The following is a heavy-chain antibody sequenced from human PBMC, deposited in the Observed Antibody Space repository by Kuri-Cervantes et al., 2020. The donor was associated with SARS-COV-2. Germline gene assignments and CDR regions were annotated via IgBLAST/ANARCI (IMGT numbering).Heavy chain of an antibody. J-gene: IGHJ1*01. CDR2: INPSGGST. Sequence: ASVKVSCKVSGYTLTELSMHWVRQAPGKGLEWMGIINPSGGSTSYAQKFQGRVTMTRDTSTSTVYMELSSLRSEDTAVYYCARDFGAQVNPYFQHWGQGTLVTVSS. CDR3: ARDFGAQVNPYFQH. V-gene: IGHV1-46*01. CDR1: GYTLTELS. D-gene: IGHD3-10*01.